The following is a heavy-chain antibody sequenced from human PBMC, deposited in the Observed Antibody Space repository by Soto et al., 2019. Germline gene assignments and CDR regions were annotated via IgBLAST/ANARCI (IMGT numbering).Heavy chain of an antibody. V-gene: IGHV1-18*01. Sequence: QVQLVQSGAEVKKPGASVKVSCKASGYTFTNSGISWVRQAPGQGLEWMGWISTDNGNTNYAQHLQGRVSRTTDTSTSTAYMDIRSQRSDDTAVYYCARDQGITTFGVYSMYYYGMDVWGQGTPVTVSS. J-gene: IGHJ6*02. D-gene: IGHD3-3*01. CDR2: ISTDNGNT. CDR3: ARDQGITTFGVYSMYYYGMDV. CDR1: GYTFTNSG.